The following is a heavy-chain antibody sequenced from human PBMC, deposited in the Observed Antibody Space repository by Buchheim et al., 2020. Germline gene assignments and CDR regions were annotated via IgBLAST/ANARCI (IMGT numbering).Heavy chain of an antibody. CDR1: GFTFSAYA. V-gene: IGHV3-48*01. CDR3: ARDQAVVH. J-gene: IGHJ5*02. CDR2: IDKSRSSI. Sequence: VQLVESGGGLVQPGGSLRLSCAGSGFTFSAYAFNWVRQAPGRGLEWLSYIDKSRSSIYYAESVKGRFTISRDNAKRSVFLQINSLRAEDTAVYFCARDQAVVHWGQGTL.